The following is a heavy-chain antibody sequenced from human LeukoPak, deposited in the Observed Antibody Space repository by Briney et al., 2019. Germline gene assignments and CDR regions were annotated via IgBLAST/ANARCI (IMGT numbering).Heavy chain of an antibody. D-gene: IGHD2-8*02. CDR2: INHSGST. V-gene: IGHV4-34*01. CDR3: ARGHTGYYYYYYGMDV. CDR1: GGSFSGYY. J-gene: IGHJ6*02. Sequence: SETLSLTCAVYGGSFSGYYWNWIRQPPGKGLEWIGEINHSGSTNYNPSLKSRVTISVDTSKNQFSLKLSSVTAAYTAVYYCARGHTGYYYYYYGMDVWGQGTTVTVSS.